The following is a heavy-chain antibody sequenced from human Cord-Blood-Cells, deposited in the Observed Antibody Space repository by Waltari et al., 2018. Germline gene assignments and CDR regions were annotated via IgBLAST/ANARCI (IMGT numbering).Heavy chain of an antibody. J-gene: IGHJ4*02. CDR2: INHRGST. CDR1: GGSFRGYY. CDR3: ARLYYFDY. Sequence: VQLQQWGAGLLKPSETLSPTCAVYGGSFRGYYWSWIRQPPGKGLEWIGEINHRGSTNYNPSLKSRVTISVDTSKNQFSLKLSSVTAADTAVYYCARLYYFDYWGQGTLVTVSS. V-gene: IGHV4-34*01.